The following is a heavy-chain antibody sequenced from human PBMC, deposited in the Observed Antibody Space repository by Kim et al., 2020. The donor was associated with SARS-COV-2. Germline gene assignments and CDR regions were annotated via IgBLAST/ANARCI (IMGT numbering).Heavy chain of an antibody. CDR1: GFTFGDYA. D-gene: IGHD5-12*01. CDR3: TRAHNIGRWAYYYYYYMDV. Sequence: GALRLSCTASGFTFGDYAMSWVRQAPGKGLEWVGFIRSKAYGGTTEYAASVKGRFTISRDESKSIAYLQMNSLKTEDTAVYYCTRAHNIGRWAYYYYYYMDVWGKGTTVTVSS. V-gene: IGHV3-49*04. CDR2: IRSKAYGGTT. J-gene: IGHJ6*03.